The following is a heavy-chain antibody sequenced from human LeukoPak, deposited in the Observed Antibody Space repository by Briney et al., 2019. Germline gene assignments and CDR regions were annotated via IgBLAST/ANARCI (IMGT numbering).Heavy chain of an antibody. Sequence: GASVKVSCKASGYTFTSYYMHWVGQAPGQGLEWMGIINPSGGSTSYAQKFQGRVTMTRDMSTSTIYMELSSLRSEETAVYYCARGVAAGHYYFDYWGQGTLVTVSS. J-gene: IGHJ4*02. CDR2: INPSGGST. CDR1: GYTFTSYY. D-gene: IGHD6-13*01. CDR3: ARGVAAGHYYFDY. V-gene: IGHV1-46*01.